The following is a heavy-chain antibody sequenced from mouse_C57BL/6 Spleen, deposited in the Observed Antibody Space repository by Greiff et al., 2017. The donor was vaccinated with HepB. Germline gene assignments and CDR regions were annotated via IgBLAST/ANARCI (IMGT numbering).Heavy chain of an antibody. J-gene: IGHJ1*03. CDR3: ARLKNYGNYWYFDV. D-gene: IGHD2-1*01. CDR1: GYSITSGYY. CDR2: ISYDGSN. Sequence: DVQLQESGPGLVKPSQSLSLTCSVTGYSITSGYYWNWIRQFPGNKLEWMGYISYDGSNNYNPSLKNRISITRDTSKNQFFLKLNSVTTEDTATYYCARLKNYGNYWYFDVWGTGTTVTVSS. V-gene: IGHV3-6*01.